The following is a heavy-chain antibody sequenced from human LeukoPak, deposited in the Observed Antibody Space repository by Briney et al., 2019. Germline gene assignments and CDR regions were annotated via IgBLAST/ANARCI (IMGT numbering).Heavy chain of an antibody. V-gene: IGHV4-34*01. D-gene: IGHD6-13*01. J-gene: IGHJ6*02. CDR1: GGSFSGYY. Sequence: SETLSLTCAVYGGSFSGYYWSWLRQPPGKGLEWIGEMNHSGSTNYNPSLKSRVSISVHTAKNQFSLKVNSVTAADTAVYYCARGGFAAAGASFYYGMDVWGQGTTVTVSS. CDR3: ARGGFAAAGASFYYGMDV. CDR2: MNHSGST.